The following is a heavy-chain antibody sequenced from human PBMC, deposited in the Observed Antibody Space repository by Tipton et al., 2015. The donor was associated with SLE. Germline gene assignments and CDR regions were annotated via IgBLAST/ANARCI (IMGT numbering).Heavy chain of an antibody. J-gene: IGHJ4*02. CDR1: GGSISNYY. CDR2: LYNSGNI. Sequence: LRLSCTVSGGSISNYYWSWIRQPPGKGLEWIGYLYNSGNINHPPSLNPSLKSRVTISRDPPKNQFSLKLSSVTAADTAVYYCARSYDSSGYSADYFDYWGQGTLVTVSS. D-gene: IGHD3-22*01. CDR3: ARSYDSSGYSADYFDY. V-gene: IGHV4-59*08.